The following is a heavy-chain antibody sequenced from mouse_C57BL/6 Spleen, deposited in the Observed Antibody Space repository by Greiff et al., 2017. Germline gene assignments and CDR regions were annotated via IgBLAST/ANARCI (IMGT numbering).Heavy chain of an antibody. Sequence: VQLQQSGPELVKPGASVKIPCKASGYTFTDYNMDWVKQSHGKSLEWIGDINPNNGGTIYNQKFKGKATLTVDKSSSTAYMELRSLTSEDTAVYYCARFHYGYYAMDYWGQGTSVTVSS. CDR3: ARFHYGYYAMDY. D-gene: IGHD1-1*01. CDR1: GYTFTDYN. CDR2: INPNNGGT. V-gene: IGHV1-18*01. J-gene: IGHJ4*01.